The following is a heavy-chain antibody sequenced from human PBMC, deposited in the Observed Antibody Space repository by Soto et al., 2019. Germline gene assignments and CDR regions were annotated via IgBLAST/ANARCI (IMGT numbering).Heavy chain of an antibody. Sequence: GGSLRLSCAASGLIFNNYGMRWVRQAPGKGLEWVAVMWSDGTTTYYADPVKGRFTISRDYSKNTLYLQMNSLRAEDTALYYCARVGGTFGHDFDYWGQGTLVTVSS. J-gene: IGHJ4*02. CDR1: GLIFNNYG. CDR3: ARVGGTFGHDFDY. V-gene: IGHV3-33*01. D-gene: IGHD1-26*01. CDR2: MWSDGTTT.